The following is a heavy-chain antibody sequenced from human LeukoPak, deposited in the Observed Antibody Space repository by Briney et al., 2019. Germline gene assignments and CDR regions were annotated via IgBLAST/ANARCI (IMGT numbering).Heavy chain of an antibody. Sequence: SETLSLTCTVSGGSISSSSYYWGWIRQPPGKGLEWIGSIYYSGSTYYNPSLKSRVTISVDTSKNQFSLKLSSVAAADTAVYYCARNLVPAANNWFDPWGQGTLVTVSS. D-gene: IGHD2-2*01. J-gene: IGHJ5*02. V-gene: IGHV4-39*01. CDR3: ARNLVPAANNWFDP. CDR2: IYYSGST. CDR1: GGSISSSSYY.